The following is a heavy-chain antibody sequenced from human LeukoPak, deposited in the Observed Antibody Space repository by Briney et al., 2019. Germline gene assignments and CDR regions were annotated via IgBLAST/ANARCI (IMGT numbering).Heavy chain of an antibody. CDR2: IYYSGST. CDR1: GGSISSSSYY. CDR3: ARGYLEDTAMVTIGVWFDP. J-gene: IGHJ5*02. Sequence: SETLSLTCTVSGGSISSSSYYWGWIRQPPVKGLEWIGSIYYSGSTYYNPSLKSRVTISVDTSNSQFSLKLSSVTAADTAVYYCARGYLEDTAMVTIGVWFDPWGQGTLVTVSS. D-gene: IGHD5-18*01. V-gene: IGHV4-39*07.